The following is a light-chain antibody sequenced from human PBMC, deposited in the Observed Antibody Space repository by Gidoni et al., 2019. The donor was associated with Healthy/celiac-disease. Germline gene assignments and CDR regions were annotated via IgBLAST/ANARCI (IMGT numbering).Light chain of an antibody. CDR1: SSNIGAGYD. CDR3: QSYDSSLSGSKV. CDR2: GNS. Sequence: QSVLTQPPSVSGPPGQRVTISCTGSSSNIGAGYDVHWYQQLPGTAPKLLSYGNSNRPSGVPDRFSGSKPGTSASLAITGLQAEDEADYYCQSYDSSLSGSKVFGGGTKLTVL. J-gene: IGLJ3*02. V-gene: IGLV1-40*01.